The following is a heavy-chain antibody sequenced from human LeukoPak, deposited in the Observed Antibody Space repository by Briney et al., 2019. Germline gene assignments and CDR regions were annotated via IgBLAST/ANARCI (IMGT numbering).Heavy chain of an antibody. CDR3: ARATQYYDFWSGYSNWFDP. J-gene: IGHJ5*02. CDR2: IIPIFGTA. D-gene: IGHD3-3*01. V-gene: IGHV1-69*13. CDR1: GGTFSSYA. Sequence: ASVKVSCKASGGTFSSYAISWVRQAPGQGLEWMGGIIPIFGTANYAQKFQGRVAITADESTSTAYMELSSLRSEDTAAYYCARATQYYDFWSGYSNWFDPWGQGTLVTVSS.